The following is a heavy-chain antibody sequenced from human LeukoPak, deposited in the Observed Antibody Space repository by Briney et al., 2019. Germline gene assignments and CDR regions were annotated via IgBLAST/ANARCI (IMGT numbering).Heavy chain of an antibody. V-gene: IGHV4-34*01. D-gene: IGHD4-17*01. CDR1: GGSFSGYY. Sequence: SETLSLTCAVYGGSFSGYYWSWIRQPPGKGLEWIGEINHSGSTNYNPSLKSRVTISVDTPKNQFSLKLSSVTAADTAVYYCARCRNDYGDYPLDYWGQGTLVTVSS. J-gene: IGHJ4*02. CDR2: INHSGST. CDR3: ARCRNDYGDYPLDY.